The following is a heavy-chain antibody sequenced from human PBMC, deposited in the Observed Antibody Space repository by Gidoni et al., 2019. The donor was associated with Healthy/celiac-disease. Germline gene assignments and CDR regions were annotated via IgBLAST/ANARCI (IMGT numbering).Heavy chain of an antibody. D-gene: IGHD3-3*01. Sequence: EVQLVECGGGLVQPGGSLRLSCAASGFTFSSYWMSWVRQAPGKGLEGVANIKQDGSAKYYVYSVKGRFTISRDNAKNSLYLQMNSLRADDTAVYYCASASIFGAIAGDVWGQGTTVTVSS. CDR2: IKQDGSAK. CDR1: GFTFSSYW. J-gene: IGHJ6*02. CDR3: ASASIFGAIAGDV. V-gene: IGHV3-7*01.